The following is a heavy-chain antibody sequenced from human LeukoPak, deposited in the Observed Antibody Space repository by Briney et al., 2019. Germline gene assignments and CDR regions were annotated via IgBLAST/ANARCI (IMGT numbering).Heavy chain of an antibody. CDR3: GRGAFCSGGGCNKGFDY. CDR2: ISWNSGSI. CDR1: GFTFDDYA. D-gene: IGHD2-15*01. J-gene: IGHJ4*02. V-gene: IGHV3-9*01. Sequence: PGGSLRLSCAASGFTFDDYAMHWVRQAPGKGLEWVSGISWNSGSIGYADSVKGRFTISRDNAKNSLYLQMNSLRAEDTALYYCGRGAFCSGGGCNKGFDYGAQETLATFPS.